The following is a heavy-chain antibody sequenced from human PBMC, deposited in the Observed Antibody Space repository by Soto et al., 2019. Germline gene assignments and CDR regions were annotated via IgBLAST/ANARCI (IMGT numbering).Heavy chain of an antibody. CDR1: GFTLRTAW. J-gene: IGHJ6*02. CDR2: IKRESDGGTT. CDR3: ATEPYFYDSSGVDV. V-gene: IGHV3-15*07. Sequence: EVQLVESGGGLVKPGGSLRLACAASGFTLRTAWMNWVRQAPGKGLEWVGRIKRESDGGTTDYGVSVRGRFTISRDESQNTLYLQMNSLVTEDTAVYYCATEPYFYDSSGVDVWGQGTTVTVSS.